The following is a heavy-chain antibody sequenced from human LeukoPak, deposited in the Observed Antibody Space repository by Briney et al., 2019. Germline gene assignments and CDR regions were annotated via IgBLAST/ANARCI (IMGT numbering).Heavy chain of an antibody. Sequence: PGGSLRLSCAASAFTFSSYSMNWVRQAPGKGLEWVSFISSRSDYIYYADSVKGRFTISRDNAKNSLYLQMNSLRAEDTAVYYCSRIIVGATGVDYWGQGTLVTVSS. D-gene: IGHD1-26*01. CDR1: AFTFSSYS. CDR2: ISSRSDYI. V-gene: IGHV3-21*01. J-gene: IGHJ4*02. CDR3: SRIIVGATGVDY.